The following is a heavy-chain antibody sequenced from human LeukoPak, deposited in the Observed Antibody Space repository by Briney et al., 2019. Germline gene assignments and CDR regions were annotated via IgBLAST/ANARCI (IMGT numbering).Heavy chain of an antibody. CDR1: GGSISSYY. D-gene: IGHD3-10*01. CDR3: ARGGYYGSGNDFRFDP. J-gene: IGHJ5*02. V-gene: IGHV4-59*01. Sequence: PSETLSLTCTVSGGSISSYYWSWIRQPPAKGLEWIGYIYYSGSTNYKPSLKSRVTISVDTSKNQFSLKLSSATAADTAVYYCARGGYYGSGNDFRFDPWGQGTLVTVSS. CDR2: IYYSGST.